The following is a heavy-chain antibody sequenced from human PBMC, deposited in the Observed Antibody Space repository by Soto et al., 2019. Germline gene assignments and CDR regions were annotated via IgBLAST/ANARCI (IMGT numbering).Heavy chain of an antibody. CDR2: ISAYNGNT. V-gene: IGHV1-18*01. J-gene: IGHJ4*02. Sequence: ASVKVSCQASGYTFTRYGVSWVRQAPGQGLEWMGWISAYNGNTNYAQKLQGRVTMTTDTSTSTAYMELRSLRSDDTAVYYCGRDDSRLDYWGQGTLVTVSS. D-gene: IGHD6-13*01. CDR3: GRDDSRLDY. CDR1: GYTFTRYG.